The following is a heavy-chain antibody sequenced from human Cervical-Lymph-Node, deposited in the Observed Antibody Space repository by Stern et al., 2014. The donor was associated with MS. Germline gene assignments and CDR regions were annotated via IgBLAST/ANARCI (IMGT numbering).Heavy chain of an antibody. CDR3: ATDRDDFRSGYSAPTKGYGLDV. V-gene: IGHV1-24*01. CDR2: FDPEDGET. J-gene: IGHJ6*02. D-gene: IGHD3-3*01. Sequence: DQLVESGAEVKKPGASVKVSCKVSGYTLTELSMHWVRQAPGKGLEWMGGFDPEDGETIYVQKFQGRVTMTEDTSTDTAYMELSSLRSEDTAVYYCATDRDDFRSGYSAPTKGYGLDVWGQGTTVTVTS. CDR1: GYTLTELS.